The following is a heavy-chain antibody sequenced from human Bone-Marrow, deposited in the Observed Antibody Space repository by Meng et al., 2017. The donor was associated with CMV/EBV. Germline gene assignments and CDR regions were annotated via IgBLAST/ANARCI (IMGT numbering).Heavy chain of an antibody. Sequence: GESLKISCAASGFTFSSYSMNWVRQAPGKGLEWVSSISSSSSYIYYADSVKGRFTISRDNAKNSLYLQMNSLRVEDTAVYYCARAGYYYGMDVWGQGTTVTVSS. V-gene: IGHV3-21*01. CDR2: ISSSSSYI. CDR1: GFTFSSYS. D-gene: IGHD3-10*01. J-gene: IGHJ6*02. CDR3: ARAGYYYGMDV.